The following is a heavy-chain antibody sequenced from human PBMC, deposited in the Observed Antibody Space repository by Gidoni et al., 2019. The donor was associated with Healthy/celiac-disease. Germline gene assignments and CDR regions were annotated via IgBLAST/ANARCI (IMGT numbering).Heavy chain of an antibody. Sequence: QVQLVESGGGVVQPGRSLRLSCAASGFTFSSSGMHGVRQAPGKGLEWVAVIWYDGSNKYYADSVKGRFTISRDNSKNTLYLQMNSLRAEDTAVYYCARDFLYCSSTSCYFDYWGQGTLVTVSS. V-gene: IGHV3-33*01. J-gene: IGHJ4*02. D-gene: IGHD2-2*01. CDR1: GFTFSSSG. CDR3: ARDFLYCSSTSCYFDY. CDR2: IWYDGSNK.